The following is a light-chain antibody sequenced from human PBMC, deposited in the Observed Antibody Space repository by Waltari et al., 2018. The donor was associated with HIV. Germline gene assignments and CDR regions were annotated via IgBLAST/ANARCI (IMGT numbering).Light chain of an antibody. CDR3: QEYNNWPWT. J-gene: IGKJ1*01. CDR2: GAS. Sequence: EIVLTQSPATLSVSPGDRVTPSCRASESVSSNLAWYQQKPGQAPRLVFYGASSRATGIPDRFSGSGSGTEFTLTISSLQSEDFAVYYCQEYNNWPWTFGQGTKVEIK. CDR1: ESVSSN. V-gene: IGKV3-15*01.